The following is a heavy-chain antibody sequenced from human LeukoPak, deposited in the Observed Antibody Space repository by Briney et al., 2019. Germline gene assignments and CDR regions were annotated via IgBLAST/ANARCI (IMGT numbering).Heavy chain of an antibody. CDR3: ARGRPSTGCWFDP. CDR2: ISGSGGST. V-gene: IGHV3-23*01. D-gene: IGHD4-11*01. J-gene: IGHJ5*02. Sequence: GGSLRLSCAASGFTFSNYAINWVRQAPGKGLEWVSTISGSGGSTYYADSVKGRFTISRDNAKNSLYLQMNSLRAEDTAVYYCARGRPSTGCWFDPWGQGTLVTVSS. CDR1: GFTFSNYA.